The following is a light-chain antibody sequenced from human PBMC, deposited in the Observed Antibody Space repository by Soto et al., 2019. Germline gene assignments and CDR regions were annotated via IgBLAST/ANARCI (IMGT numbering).Light chain of an antibody. J-gene: IGLJ2*01. V-gene: IGLV2-23*02. CDR1: SIDVGSYNL. Sequence: QSALTQPASVSGSPGQSITISCTGTSIDVGSYNLVSWYQQHPGKAPKLMIYEDSKRPSGVSNRFSGSKSGNTASLTISGLQAEDEADYYCCSYAGSSTFVVFGGGTKVTVL. CDR2: EDS. CDR3: CSYAGSSTFVV.